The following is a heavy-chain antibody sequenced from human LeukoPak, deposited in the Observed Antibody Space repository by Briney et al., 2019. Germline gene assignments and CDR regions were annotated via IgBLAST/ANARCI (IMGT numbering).Heavy chain of an antibody. CDR1: GGSISSDY. D-gene: IGHD3-22*01. J-gene: IGHJ4*02. V-gene: IGHV4-59*01. CDR3: VREYYDSSGYFHY. CDR2: IYYSGST. Sequence: SETLSLTCTVSGGSISSDYRSWIRQPPGKGLEWMGYIYYSGSTNYNPSLKSRLTISVDTSKDQFSLKLSSVTAADTAVYYCVREYYDSSGYFHYWGQGTLVTVSS.